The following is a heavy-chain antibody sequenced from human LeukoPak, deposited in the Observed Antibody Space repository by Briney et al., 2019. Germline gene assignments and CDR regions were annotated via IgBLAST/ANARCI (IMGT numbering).Heavy chain of an antibody. J-gene: IGHJ4*02. CDR3: ARNRWFGEFLFDY. CDR2: ISSSSNTI. D-gene: IGHD3-10*01. CDR1: GFSLSSYN. Sequence: GGSLRLSCAASGFSLSSYNMNWVRQAPGKGLEWVSYISSSSNTIYYADSVKGRFTISRDNANNSLYLQMNSLRDEDTAVYYCARNRWFGEFLFDYWGQGTRVTVSS. V-gene: IGHV3-48*02.